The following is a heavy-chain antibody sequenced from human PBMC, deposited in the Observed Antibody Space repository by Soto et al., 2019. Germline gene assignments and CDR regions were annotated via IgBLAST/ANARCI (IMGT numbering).Heavy chain of an antibody. CDR3: AREGIVGARQPHHFDY. J-gene: IGHJ4*02. CDR1: GGSVSSGSYY. Sequence: SETLSLTCTVSGGSVSSGSYYWSWIRQPPGKGLEWIGYIYYSGSTNYNPSLKSRVTISVDTSKNQFSLKLSSVTAADTAVYYCAREGIVGARQPHHFDYWGQGTLVTVSS. D-gene: IGHD1-26*01. CDR2: IYYSGST. V-gene: IGHV4-61*01.